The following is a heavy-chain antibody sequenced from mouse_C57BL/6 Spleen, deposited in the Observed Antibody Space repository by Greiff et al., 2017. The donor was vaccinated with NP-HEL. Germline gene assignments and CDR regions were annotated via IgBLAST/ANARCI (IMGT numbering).Heavy chain of an antibody. V-gene: IGHV1-80*01. CDR1: GYAFSSYW. CDR3: ARTGDDYAPYAMDY. Sequence: VQLQQSGAELVKPGASVKISCKASGYAFSSYWMNWVKQRPGKGLEWIGQIYPGDGDTNYNGKFKGKATLTADKSSSTAYMQLSSLTSEDSAVYFCARTGDDYAPYAMDYWGQGTSVTVSS. J-gene: IGHJ4*01. D-gene: IGHD2-4*01. CDR2: IYPGDGDT.